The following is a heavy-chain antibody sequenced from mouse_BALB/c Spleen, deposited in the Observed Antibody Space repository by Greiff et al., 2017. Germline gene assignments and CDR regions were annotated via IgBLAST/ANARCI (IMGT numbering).Heavy chain of an antibody. CDR1: GFSLTDYG. V-gene: IGHV2-6-5*01. CDR3: AKHGFITTVVATSPFAY. J-gene: IGHJ3*01. CDR2: LWGGGST. Sequence: QVQLQQSGPGLVAPSQSLSITCTVSGFSLTDYGVSWIRQPPGKGLEWLGVLWGGGSTYYNSALKSRLSISKDNSKSQVFLKMNSLQTDDTAMYYCAKHGFITTVVATSPFAYWGQGTLVTVSA. D-gene: IGHD1-1*01.